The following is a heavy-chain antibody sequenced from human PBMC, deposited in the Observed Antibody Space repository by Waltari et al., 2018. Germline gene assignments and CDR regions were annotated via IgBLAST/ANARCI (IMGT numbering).Heavy chain of an antibody. V-gene: IGHV3-43*01. CDR1: GFTFDDYT. Sequence: EVQLVESGGVVVQPGGSLRLSCAASGFTFDDYTMPWFRQAPGKGLEWVSLISWDGGSTYYADYVKGRFTISRDNSKNALYLQMNSLRTEDTALYYCAASSAGFDYWGQGTLVTVSS. D-gene: IGHD6-13*01. CDR2: ISWDGGST. CDR3: AASSAGFDY. J-gene: IGHJ4*02.